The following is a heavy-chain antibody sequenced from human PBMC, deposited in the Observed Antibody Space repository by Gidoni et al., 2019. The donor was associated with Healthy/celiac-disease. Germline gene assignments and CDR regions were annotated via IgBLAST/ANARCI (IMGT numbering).Heavy chain of an antibody. J-gene: IGHJ4*02. CDR1: GFTCSSYA. CDR3: AKDINRIAAAGTGDY. V-gene: IGHV3-23*01. Sequence: EVQLLESGDGLVQPGGSLRRSCTASGFTCSSYAMSWVRQAPGKGLEWVSAISGSGGSTYYADSVKGRFTISRDNSKNTLYLQMNSLRAEDTAVYYCAKDINRIAAAGTGDYWGQGTLVTVSS. CDR2: ISGSGGST. D-gene: IGHD6-13*01.